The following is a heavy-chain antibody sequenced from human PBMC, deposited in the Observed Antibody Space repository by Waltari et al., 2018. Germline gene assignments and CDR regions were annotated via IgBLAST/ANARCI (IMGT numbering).Heavy chain of an antibody. V-gene: IGHV3-43*01. CDR3: AKDLYPSDGYNYDYYFDY. CDR1: GFTFDDYT. D-gene: IGHD5-12*01. CDR2: ISWDGGST. Sequence: EVQLVESGGVVVQPGGSLRLSCAASGFTFDDYTMHWVRQAPGKGLEWVSLISWDGGSTYYADSVKGRFTISRDNSKNTLYLQMNSLRAEDTAMYYCAKDLYPSDGYNYDYYFDYWGQGTLVTVSS. J-gene: IGHJ4*02.